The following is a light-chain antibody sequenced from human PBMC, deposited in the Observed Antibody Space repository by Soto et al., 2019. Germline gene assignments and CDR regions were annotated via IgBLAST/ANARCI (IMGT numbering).Light chain of an antibody. CDR1: QGISND. J-gene: IGKJ4*01. CDR3: LQHNSYPLT. CDR2: ASS. V-gene: IGKV1-17*03. Sequence: IQMTQSPSAMSASVGDRVTITCRASQGISNDLAWFQQKPGKVPERLIFASSTLQSGVPSRFSGSGSGTEFTLTISSLQPEDFATYYCLQHNSYPLTFVGGTKVQIK.